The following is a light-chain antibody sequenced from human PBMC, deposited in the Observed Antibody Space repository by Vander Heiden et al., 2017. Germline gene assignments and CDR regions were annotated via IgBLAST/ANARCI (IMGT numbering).Light chain of an antibody. J-gene: IGKJ3*01. CDR2: DAS. Sequence: DIQMTQSPSSLSASVGDRVTITCQASQDISNYLNWYQQKPGKAPKLLIYDASNLETGVPSRFSGSGSGTDFTFTISSLQPEDIATYYCQQYDNLLLFGHETKVDIK. CDR3: QQYDNLLL. CDR1: QDISNY. V-gene: IGKV1-33*01.